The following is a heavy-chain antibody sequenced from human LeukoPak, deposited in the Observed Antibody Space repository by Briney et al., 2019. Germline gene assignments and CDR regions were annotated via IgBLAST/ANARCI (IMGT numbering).Heavy chain of an antibody. V-gene: IGHV3-30*18. D-gene: IGHD3-22*01. CDR2: ISYDGSNK. Sequence: GRSLRLSCAPSGFTFSSYGMHWVRQAPGKGLEWVAVISYDGSNKYYADSVKGRFTISRDNSKNTLYLQMNSLRAEDTAVYYCAKGTRDDSSGYYPAYWGQGTLVTVSS. CDR3: AKGTRDDSSGYYPAY. J-gene: IGHJ4*02. CDR1: GFTFSSYG.